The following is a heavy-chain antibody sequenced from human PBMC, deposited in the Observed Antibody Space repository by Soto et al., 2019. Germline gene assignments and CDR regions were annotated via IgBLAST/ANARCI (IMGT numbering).Heavy chain of an antibody. CDR3: ARRYGGNFDY. D-gene: IGHD3-16*01. V-gene: IGHV4-59*01. J-gene: IGHJ4*02. Sequence: SETLSLTCTVSGGSISSYYWSWIRQPPGKGLEWMGYIYYRGSTNYNPSLKSRVTISVDTSKNQFSLKLSSVTAADTAVYYCARRYGGNFDYWGQGTLVTVSS. CDR1: GGSISSYY. CDR2: IYYRGST.